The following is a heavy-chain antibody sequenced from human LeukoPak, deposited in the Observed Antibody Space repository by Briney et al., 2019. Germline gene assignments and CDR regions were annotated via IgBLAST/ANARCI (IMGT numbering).Heavy chain of an antibody. Sequence: GGSLRLSCAVSGFTISNYWMSWVRQAPGKGLEWVSFISSSSSTIYYADSVKGRFTISRDNAKNSLYLQMNSLRAEDTAVYYCARDRGGSYSAIDYWGQGTLVTVSS. CDR1: GFTISNYW. D-gene: IGHD1-26*01. CDR2: ISSSSSTI. J-gene: IGHJ4*02. CDR3: ARDRGGSYSAIDY. V-gene: IGHV3-48*04.